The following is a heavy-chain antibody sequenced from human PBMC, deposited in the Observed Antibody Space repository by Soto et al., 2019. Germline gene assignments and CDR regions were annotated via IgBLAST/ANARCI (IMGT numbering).Heavy chain of an antibody. CDR3: ATADRIAVAGPFDY. V-gene: IGHV1-3*01. J-gene: IGHJ4*02. CDR2: INAGNGNT. Sequence: XSVKLSCKASGYPFTSYAMDWVRQAPGQRLEWMGWINAGNGNTKYSQKFQGRVTITRDTSASTAYMELSSLRSEDTAVYYCATADRIAVAGPFDYWGQGTLVTVSS. CDR1: GYPFTSYA. D-gene: IGHD6-19*01.